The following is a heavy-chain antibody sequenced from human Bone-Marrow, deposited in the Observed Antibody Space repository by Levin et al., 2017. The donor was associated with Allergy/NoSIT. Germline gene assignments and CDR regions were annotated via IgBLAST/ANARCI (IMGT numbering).Heavy chain of an antibody. CDR3: ARGIAIFGVVLAVNDAFDI. CDR2: ISYSGNT. Sequence: SETLSLTCTVSGGSINSGNYYWTWIRQHPGKGLEWIGYISYSGNTFYNASLKSRLTISVDTSKTHFSLRLSSVTAADTAVYYCARGIAIFGVVLAVNDAFDIWGQGTMVTVSS. CDR1: GGSINSGNYY. V-gene: IGHV4-31*03. J-gene: IGHJ3*02. D-gene: IGHD3-3*01.